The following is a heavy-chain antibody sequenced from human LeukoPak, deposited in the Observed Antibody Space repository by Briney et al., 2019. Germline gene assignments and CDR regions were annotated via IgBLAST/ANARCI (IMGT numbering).Heavy chain of an antibody. CDR3: ASLPLLQPTPVGYHDSSGYYVEAFDI. V-gene: IGHV3-74*01. Sequence: PGGSLRLSCAASGFTFSSYWMHWVRQAPGKGLVWVSRINSDGSSTSYADSVKGRFTISRDNAKNTLYLQMNSLRAEDTAVYYCASLPLLQPTPVGYHDSSGYYVEAFDIWGQGTMVTVSS. D-gene: IGHD3-22*01. CDR2: INSDGSST. J-gene: IGHJ3*02. CDR1: GFTFSSYW.